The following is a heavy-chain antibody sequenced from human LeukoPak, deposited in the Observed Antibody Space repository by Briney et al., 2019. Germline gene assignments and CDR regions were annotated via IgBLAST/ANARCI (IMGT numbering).Heavy chain of an antibody. CDR1: GYTFTNYG. CDR3: ARDPGLFFDWLLDAFDI. J-gene: IGHJ3*02. D-gene: IGHD3/OR15-3a*01. Sequence: ASVKVSCKASGYTFTNYGIGWVRQAPGQGLEWMGWISTYNGNTSYARKVQGRVTMTTDTSTSTAYMELRSLRSDDTAVYYCARDPGLFFDWLLDAFDIWGQGTMVTVSS. V-gene: IGHV1-18*01. CDR2: ISTYNGNT.